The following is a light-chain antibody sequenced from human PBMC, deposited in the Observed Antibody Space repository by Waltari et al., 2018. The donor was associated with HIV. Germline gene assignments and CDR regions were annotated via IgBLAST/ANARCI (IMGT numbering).Light chain of an antibody. CDR1: QRISSY. Sequence: DIQMTQSPSSLSASVGDRVTITCRASQRISSYFNWNQQKSGKAPKLLIYAASSLQSGVPSRFSGSGAGTDVTLTISSLQPEDFTTYDCQQSYSTAETFGGGTKVEIK. V-gene: IGKV1-39*01. CDR3: QQSYSTAET. J-gene: IGKJ4*01. CDR2: AAS.